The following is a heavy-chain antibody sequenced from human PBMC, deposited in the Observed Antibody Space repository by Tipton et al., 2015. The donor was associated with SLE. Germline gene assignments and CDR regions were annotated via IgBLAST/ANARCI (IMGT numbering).Heavy chain of an antibody. Sequence: LSCDVYGGFLSDYFWSWIRQPPGKGLEWIGEIDQSGSTNYNPSLKSRVTLSVDTSKNQFSLKLNSVTAADTAVYYCAGLRAWGMSYWGQGTLVSVSS. D-gene: IGHD5-12*01. CDR3: AGLRAWGMSY. CDR2: IDQSGST. J-gene: IGHJ4*02. CDR1: GGFLSDYF. V-gene: IGHV4-34*01.